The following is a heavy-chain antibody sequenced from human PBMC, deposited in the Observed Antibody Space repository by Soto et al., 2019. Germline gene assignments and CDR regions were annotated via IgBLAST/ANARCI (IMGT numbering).Heavy chain of an antibody. V-gene: IGHV3-15*07. CDR1: GVPFSNAW. CDR2: IKSKTDGGTT. D-gene: IGHD3-3*01. J-gene: IGHJ6*02. CDR3: TTLLGQYYDFWSGYWPNYYYYGMDV. Sequence: GWSLRLSCAASGVPFSNAWMNWVRQAPGKGLEWVGRIKSKTDGGTTDYAAPVKGRFTISRDDSKNTLYLQMNSLKTEDTAVYYCTTLLGQYYDFWSGYWPNYYYYGMDVWGQGTTVTVSS.